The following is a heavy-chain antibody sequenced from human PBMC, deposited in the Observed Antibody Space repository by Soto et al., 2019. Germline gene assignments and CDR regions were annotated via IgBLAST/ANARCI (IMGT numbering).Heavy chain of an antibody. V-gene: IGHV4-34*01. Sequence: QVQLQQWGAGLLKPSETLSLTCAVYGGSFSNYYWSWIRQPPGKGLEWIGEINHSGSTNYNPSLTSGVTISVDTSKNQFALRLSSVTAADTAVYSCARGGCAFCGGDCLRYGMDVWGQGTTVTVSS. CDR3: ARGGCAFCGGDCLRYGMDV. CDR1: GGSFSNYY. D-gene: IGHD2-21*02. J-gene: IGHJ6*02. CDR2: INHSGST.